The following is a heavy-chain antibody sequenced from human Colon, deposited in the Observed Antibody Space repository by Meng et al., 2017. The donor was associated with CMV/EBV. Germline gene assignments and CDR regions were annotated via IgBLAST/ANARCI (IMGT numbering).Heavy chain of an antibody. CDR1: GFTFSSYA. J-gene: IGHJ4*02. Sequence: GESLKISCAASGFTFSSYAVSWVRQAPGKGLEWVSGISDSGDSTHYADSVRGRFTISRDNSKNTLYLQMNSLRVEDTAVYSCAKASRYYDSSGYAFDYWGQGTLVTVSS. V-gene: IGHV3-23*01. CDR3: AKASRYYDSSGYAFDY. CDR2: ISDSGDST. D-gene: IGHD3-22*01.